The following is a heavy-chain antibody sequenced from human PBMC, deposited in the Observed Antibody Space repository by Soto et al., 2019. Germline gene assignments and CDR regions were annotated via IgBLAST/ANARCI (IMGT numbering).Heavy chain of an antibody. V-gene: IGHV1-46*01. CDR2: INPSGGST. CDR1: GYTFPSYY. Sequence: ASVKFSGKAAGYTFPSYYMHWVRQAPGQGLEWMGIINPSGGSTSYAQKFQGRVTMTRDTSTSTVYMELSSLRSEDTAVYYSARDQGENLRRWFHYHQYPISVPARRSTDL. J-gene: IGHJ2*01. D-gene: IGHD3-10*01. CDR3: ARDQGENLRRWFHYHQYPISVPARRSTDL.